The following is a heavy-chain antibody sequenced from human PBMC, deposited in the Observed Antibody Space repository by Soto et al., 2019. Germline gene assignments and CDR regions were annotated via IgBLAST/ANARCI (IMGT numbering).Heavy chain of an antibody. CDR1: GFTFSGSA. D-gene: IGHD3-22*01. J-gene: IGHJ3*02. Sequence: PGGSLRLSCAASGFTFSGSAMHWVRQASGKGLEWVGRIRSKANSYATAYAASVKGRFTISRDDSKNTAYLQMNSLKTEDTAVYYCTRREYYYDIRSAFDIWGQGTMVTVSS. CDR2: IRSKANSYAT. CDR3: TRREYYYDIRSAFDI. V-gene: IGHV3-73*01.